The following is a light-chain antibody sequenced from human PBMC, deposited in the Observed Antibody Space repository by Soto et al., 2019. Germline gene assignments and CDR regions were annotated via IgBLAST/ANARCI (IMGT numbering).Light chain of an antibody. CDR1: QSVSSN. J-gene: IGKJ1*01. Sequence: EIVMTQYPATLSVSPGERATLSCRDSQSVSSNVAWYQQKTGQAPRLLIYGASTRATGIPARFIGSGSGTEFTLTISSLQSEDFAVYYCQQYNNWLRGTFGQGTKVEIK. CDR2: GAS. CDR3: QQYNNWLRGT. V-gene: IGKV3-15*01.